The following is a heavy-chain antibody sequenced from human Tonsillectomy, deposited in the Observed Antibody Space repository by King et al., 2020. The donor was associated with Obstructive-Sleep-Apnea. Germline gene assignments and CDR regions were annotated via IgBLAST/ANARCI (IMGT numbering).Heavy chain of an antibody. CDR3: ARASYSYDSSSYYYDY. J-gene: IGHJ4*02. CDR2: IGTAGDT. Sequence: VQLVESGGGLVQPGGSLRLSCAASGFTFNNYDMHWVRQATGKGLEWVSAIGTAGDTYYSGSVKGRFTISREDAKNSFYLQMNSLRAGETAVYFGARASYSYDSSSYYYDYWGQGTLVTVSS. V-gene: IGHV3-13*04. D-gene: IGHD3-22*01. CDR1: GFTFNNYD.